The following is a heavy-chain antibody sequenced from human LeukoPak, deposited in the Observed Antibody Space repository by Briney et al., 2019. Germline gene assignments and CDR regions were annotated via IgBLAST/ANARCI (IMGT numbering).Heavy chain of an antibody. CDR3: ARPDYGDRFDY. D-gene: IGHD4-17*01. Sequence: ASVTVSCKASGYTFTGYYIHWVRQAPGQGLEWMGIINPSGGSTSYAQKFQGRVTMTRDTSTSTVYMELSSLRSEDTAVYYCARPDYGDRFDYWGQGTLATVSS. J-gene: IGHJ4*02. V-gene: IGHV1-46*01. CDR2: INPSGGST. CDR1: GYTFTGYY.